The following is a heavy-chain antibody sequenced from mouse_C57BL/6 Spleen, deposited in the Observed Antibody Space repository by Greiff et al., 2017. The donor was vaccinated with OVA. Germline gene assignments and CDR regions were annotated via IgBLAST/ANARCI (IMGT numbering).Heavy chain of an antibody. CDR2: IDPADSYT. D-gene: IGHD2-2*01. Sequence: VQLQQPGAELVMPGASVKLSCKASGYTFTSYWMHWVKQRPGQGLEWIGRIDPADSYTKYNQKFKGKATLTVDKSSSTAYMQLSSLTSEDSAVYYCTREVSHSDFDVWGTGTLVTVSA. CDR1: GYTFTSYW. J-gene: IGHJ3*01. CDR3: TREVSHSDFDV. V-gene: IGHV1-69*01.